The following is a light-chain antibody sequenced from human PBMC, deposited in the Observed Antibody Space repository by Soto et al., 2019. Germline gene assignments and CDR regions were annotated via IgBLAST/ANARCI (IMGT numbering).Light chain of an antibody. J-gene: IGKJ1*01. V-gene: IGKV3-20*01. CDR3: QQYGSSPGT. CDR2: GAS. CDR1: QSVSSDY. Sequence: IVLTQSPGTLSLYPGERATLSCRASQSVSSDYLAWFQQKPGQAPRLLIFGASNRDTGIPDRFSGSGSGTDFTLTISRLEPEDFAMYYCQQYGSSPGTFGQGTKVDIK.